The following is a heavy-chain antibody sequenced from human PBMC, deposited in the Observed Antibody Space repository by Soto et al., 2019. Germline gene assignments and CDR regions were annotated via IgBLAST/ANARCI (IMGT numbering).Heavy chain of an antibody. CDR3: ARAPFPNRFVVVTASDFDY. D-gene: IGHD2-21*02. V-gene: IGHV3-30-3*01. CDR2: ISYDGSNK. CDR1: AFTFSSYA. J-gene: IGHJ4*02. Sequence: QVQLVESGGGVVQPGRSLRLSCAASAFTFSSYAMHWVRQAPGKGLEWVAVISYDGSNKYYADSVKGRFTISRDNSKNTLYLQMNSLRAEDTAVYFCARAPFPNRFVVVTASDFDYWGQGTLVTVSS.